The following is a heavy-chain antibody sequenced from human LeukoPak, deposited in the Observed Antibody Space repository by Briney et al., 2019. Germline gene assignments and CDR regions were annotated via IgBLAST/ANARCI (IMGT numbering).Heavy chain of an antibody. V-gene: IGHV4-39*07. CDR1: DDSMSSSSYY. D-gene: IGHD2/OR15-2a*01. J-gene: IGHJ4*02. CDR2: IWYTGRT. Sequence: SETLSLTCSVSDDSMSSSSYYWGWIRQPPGKGLEWLGSIWYTGRTDYSPSLRSRVTMSIDTSKRLFSVRLSSVTAADTAVYFCARQNWSPYFDYWGQGALVTVSS. CDR3: ARQNWSPYFDY.